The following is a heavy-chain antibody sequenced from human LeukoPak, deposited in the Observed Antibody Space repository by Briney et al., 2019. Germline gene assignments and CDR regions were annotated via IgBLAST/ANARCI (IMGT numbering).Heavy chain of an antibody. CDR2: INSDNGNT. D-gene: IGHD3-9*01. CDR3: ARAPYDFLTGFSLNWFDP. CDR1: GYTFTTYA. J-gene: IGHJ5*02. Sequence: GASVTVSCKASGYTFTTYAIHWVRQAPGQRLEWMGWINSDNGNTKYSQKFQGRVTITRDTSAYTAYMELRSLSSADTAIYFCARAPYDFLTGFSLNWFDPWGQGTLVTVSS. V-gene: IGHV1-3*04.